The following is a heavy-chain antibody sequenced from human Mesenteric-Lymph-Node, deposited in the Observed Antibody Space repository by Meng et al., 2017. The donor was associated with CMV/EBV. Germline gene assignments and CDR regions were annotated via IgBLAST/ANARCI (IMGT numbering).Heavy chain of an antibody. J-gene: IGHJ3*02. Sequence: GSLRLSCTVSGGSVSSGSYYWSWIRQPPGKGLEWIGYIYYSGSTNYNPSLKSRVTISVDTSTNQFSLKLSSVTAADTAVYYCARTVGAFDIWGQGTMVTVSS. CDR1: GGSVSSGSYY. CDR2: IYYSGST. D-gene: IGHD3-16*01. CDR3: ARTVGAFDI. V-gene: IGHV4-61*01.